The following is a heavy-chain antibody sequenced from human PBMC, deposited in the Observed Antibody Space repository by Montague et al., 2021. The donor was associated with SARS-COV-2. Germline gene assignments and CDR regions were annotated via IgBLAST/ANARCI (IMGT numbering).Heavy chain of an antibody. CDR3: ARGSYGLDAFDI. CDR2: INYSGST. V-gene: IGHV4-59*01. D-gene: IGHD5-18*01. CDR1: GGSISSYY. J-gene: IGHJ3*02. Sequence: SETLSLTCTVSGGSISSYYWSWIRQPPGKGLEWIGYINYSGSTNYNPSLKSRVTISLDTSKNQFSLKLNSVTAADTAVYYCARGSYGLDAFDIWGQGTMVTVSS.